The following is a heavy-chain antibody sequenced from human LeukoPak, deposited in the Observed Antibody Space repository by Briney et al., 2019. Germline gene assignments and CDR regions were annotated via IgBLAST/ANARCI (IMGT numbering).Heavy chain of an antibody. CDR2: INLSGGST. J-gene: IGHJ4*02. D-gene: IGHD6-13*01. CDR1: GYTFTSYY. CDR3: ARDTLYSSSWRNPFDY. Sequence: ASVKVSCKASGYTFTSYYMHWVRQAPGQGLEWMGIINLSGGSTSYAQKFQGRVTMTRDTSTSTVYMELSSLRSEDTAVYYCARDTLYSSSWRNPFDYWGQGTLVTVSS. V-gene: IGHV1-46*01.